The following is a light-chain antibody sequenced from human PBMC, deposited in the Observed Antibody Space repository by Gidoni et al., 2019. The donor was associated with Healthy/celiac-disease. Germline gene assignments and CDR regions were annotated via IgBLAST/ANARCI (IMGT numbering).Light chain of an antibody. CDR2: GAS. CDR1: QSVSSSY. Sequence: EILLTQSPGTLSLSPGERATLSCRASQSVSSSYLAWYQQKPGQAPRLLIDGASSRATGIPDRFSGSGSGTDFTLTISRLEPEDFAVYYCQQYGSSPPITFGQXTRLEIK. CDR3: QQYGSSPPIT. J-gene: IGKJ5*01. V-gene: IGKV3-20*01.